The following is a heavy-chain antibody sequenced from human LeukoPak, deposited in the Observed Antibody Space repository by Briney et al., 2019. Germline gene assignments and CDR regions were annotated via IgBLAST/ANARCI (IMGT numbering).Heavy chain of an antibody. V-gene: IGHV3-11*01. J-gene: IGHJ4*02. CDR2: ISSSGSTI. CDR1: GFTFSDYY. CDR3: AIQKSYYFDY. Sequence: GGSLRLSCAASGFTFSDYYMSWIRQAPGKGLEWVSYISSSGSTIYYADSVKGRFTISRDTSKNTLYLQMNSLRAEDTAVFYCAIQKSYYFDYWGQGALVTVSS.